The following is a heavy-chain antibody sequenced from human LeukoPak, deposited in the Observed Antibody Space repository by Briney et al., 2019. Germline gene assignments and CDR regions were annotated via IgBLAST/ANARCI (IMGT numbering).Heavy chain of an antibody. D-gene: IGHD3-10*01. Sequence: PSETLSLTCTVSGVSMKNIIWWTWVRQPPGKGLEWIGSIHYSGSTFYNPSLKSRVTISVDTSKNQFSLKLSSVTAADTAVYYCARDKGQYGSGTRGFTWFDPWGQGTLVTVSS. CDR2: IHYSGST. CDR3: ARDKGQYGSGTRGFTWFDP. J-gene: IGHJ5*02. V-gene: IGHV4-4*02. CDR1: GVSMKNIIW.